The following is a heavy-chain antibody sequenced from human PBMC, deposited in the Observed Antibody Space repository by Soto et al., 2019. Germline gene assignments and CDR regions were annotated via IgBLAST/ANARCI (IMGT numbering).Heavy chain of an antibody. Sequence: GGSLRLSCAASGFTFSTYAMAWVRQAPGKGLEWVSGVSASGLNTDYADPVKGRFYISGDNSKNTVSLHMNSLRAEDTALYYCARDWSPTGDSYDGSTYHYDPFDIWGQGTMVTVSS. V-gene: IGHV3-23*01. CDR1: GFTFSTYA. D-gene: IGHD3-22*01. CDR3: ARDWSPTGDSYDGSTYHYDPFDI. J-gene: IGHJ3*02. CDR2: VSASGLNT.